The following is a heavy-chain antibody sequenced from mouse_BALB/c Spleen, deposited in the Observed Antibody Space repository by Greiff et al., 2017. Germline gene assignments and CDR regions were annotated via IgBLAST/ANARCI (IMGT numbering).Heavy chain of an antibody. Sequence: EVMLVESGGGLVKPGGSLKLSCAASGFTFSSYAMSWVRQSPEKRLEWVAEISSGGSYTYYPDTVTGRFTISRDNAKNTLYLEMSSLRSEDTAMYYCARDYDEAMDYWGQGTSVTVSS. J-gene: IGHJ4*01. CDR2: ISSGGSYT. CDR3: ARDYDEAMDY. D-gene: IGHD2-12*01. CDR1: GFTFSSYA. V-gene: IGHV5-9-4*01.